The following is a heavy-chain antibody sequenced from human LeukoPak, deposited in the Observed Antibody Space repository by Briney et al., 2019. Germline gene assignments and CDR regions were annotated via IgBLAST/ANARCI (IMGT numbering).Heavy chain of an antibody. CDR2: VYPGDSTA. CDR3: ATSAGSSSSWEFDY. CDR1: GYSFANYG. V-gene: IGHV5-51*01. D-gene: IGHD6-13*01. Sequence: GQSLKISCKGSGYSFANYGIGWVRQMPGKGLEWMGIVYPGDSTARYSPSFQGQVTVSADKSISTAYLQWSSLKASDTAIYYCATSAGSSSSWEFDYWGQGTLVTVSS. J-gene: IGHJ4*02.